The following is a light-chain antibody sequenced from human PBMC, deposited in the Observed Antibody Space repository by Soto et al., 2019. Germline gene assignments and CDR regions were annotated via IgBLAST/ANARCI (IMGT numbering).Light chain of an antibody. CDR3: QQYSSYWT. CDR1: HSVSRTY. Sequence: EIVLTQSPGTLSLSPGERATLSCRASHSVSRTYLAWYQQKPGQAPRLLMYGASDRATGTPGRFSGSGSGTEFTLTISSLQPDDFATYYCQQYSSYWTFAQGTKVDNK. CDR2: GAS. J-gene: IGKJ1*01. V-gene: IGKV3-20*01.